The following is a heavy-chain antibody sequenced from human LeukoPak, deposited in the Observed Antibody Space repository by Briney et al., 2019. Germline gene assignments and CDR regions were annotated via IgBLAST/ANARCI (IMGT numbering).Heavy chain of an antibody. CDR1: GFTFSGSA. D-gene: IGHD5-18*01. CDR3: TREVTRGYSYGYPNFDY. Sequence: PGGSLRLSCAASGFTFSGSAMHWVRQASGKGLEWVGRIRSKANSYATAYAASVKGRFTISRDDSKNTAYLQMNSLKTEDTAVYYCTREVTRGYSYGYPNFDYWGQGTLVTVSS. J-gene: IGHJ4*02. V-gene: IGHV3-73*01. CDR2: IRSKANSYAT.